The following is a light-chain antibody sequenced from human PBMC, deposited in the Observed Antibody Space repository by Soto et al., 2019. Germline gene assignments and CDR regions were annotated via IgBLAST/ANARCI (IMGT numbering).Light chain of an antibody. V-gene: IGLV2-23*01. CDR1: SSAVGSYRF. CDR2: EGG. Sequence: QSALTQPASVSGSPGQSITISCTGSSSAVGSYRFVSWYQHHPGKVPKLIIYEGGKRPSGVSNRFSGPEPGNTASLTISGLQAEDEADYYCGSSAPSRTFVFGTGTKLTVL. CDR3: GSSAPSRTFV. J-gene: IGLJ1*01.